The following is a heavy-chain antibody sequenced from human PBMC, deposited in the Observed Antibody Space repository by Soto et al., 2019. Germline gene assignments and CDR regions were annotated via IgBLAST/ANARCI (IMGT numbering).Heavy chain of an antibody. Sequence: SLRLSCAASGFTFSSYAMHWVRQAPGKGLEWVAVISYDGSNKYYADSVKGRFTISRDNSKNTLYLQMNSLRAEDTAVYYCARDSSRVVVAATTYYYYYYGMDVWGQGTTVTVSS. CDR1: GFTFSSYA. D-gene: IGHD2-15*01. V-gene: IGHV3-30-3*01. J-gene: IGHJ6*02. CDR2: ISYDGSNK. CDR3: ARDSSRVVVAATTYYYYYYGMDV.